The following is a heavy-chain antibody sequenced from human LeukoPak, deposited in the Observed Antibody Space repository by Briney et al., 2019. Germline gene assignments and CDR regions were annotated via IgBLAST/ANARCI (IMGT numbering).Heavy chain of an antibody. V-gene: IGHV4-39*01. CDR1: GASISSSSYY. Sequence: SETLSLTCTVSGASISSSSYYWGWIRQPPGKGLEWIGSIFYSGTTFYNTSLKSRVIISVDTSKNQFSLRLTSVTAADTAVYYCARHPCITMSADGWVYWGQGTLVTVSS. CDR2: IFYSGTT. CDR3: ARHPCITMSADGWVY. J-gene: IGHJ4*02. D-gene: IGHD1-14*01.